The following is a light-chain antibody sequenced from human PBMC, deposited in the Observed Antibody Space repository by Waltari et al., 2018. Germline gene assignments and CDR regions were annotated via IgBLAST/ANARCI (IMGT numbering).Light chain of an antibody. J-gene: IGKJ4*01. CDR2: DPS. CDR3: QQRNDWPLT. V-gene: IGKV3-11*01. CDR1: QSASQS. Sequence: EIVLTQSPATLSLSPGERATLSCRASQSASQSVPWYQKRHGQAPRLLIYDPSNRAAGVPGRFDALGAATYFTITISSLAPEDAAVYYCQQRNDWPLTFGGGTRVEIK.